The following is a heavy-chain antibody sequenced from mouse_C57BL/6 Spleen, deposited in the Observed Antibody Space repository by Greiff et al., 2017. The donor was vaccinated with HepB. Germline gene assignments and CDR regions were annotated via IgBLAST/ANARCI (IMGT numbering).Heavy chain of an antibody. Sequence: QVTLKESGPGILQPSQTLSLTCSFSGFSLSTFGMGVGWIRQPSGKGLEWLAHIWWDDDKYYNPALKSRLTISKDTSKNQVFLKIANVDTADTATYYCARIAPPSSGLRTYFDYWGQGTTLTVSS. J-gene: IGHJ2*01. CDR1: GFSLSTFGMG. CDR3: ARIAPPSSGLRTYFDY. V-gene: IGHV8-8*01. D-gene: IGHD3-2*02. CDR2: IWWDDDK.